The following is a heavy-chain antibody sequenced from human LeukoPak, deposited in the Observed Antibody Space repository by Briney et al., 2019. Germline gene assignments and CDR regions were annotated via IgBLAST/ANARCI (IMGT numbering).Heavy chain of an antibody. V-gene: IGHV3-NL1*01. CDR3: AKALYDIVVVPAAPRD. CDR2: IYSGGST. J-gene: IGHJ4*02. CDR1: GFTFSAYG. D-gene: IGHD2-2*01. Sequence: GGSLRLSCAASGFTFSAYGMHWVRQAPGKGLEWVSVIYSGGSTYYADSVKGRFTISRDSSKNTLYLQMNSLRAEDTAVYYCAKALYDIVVVPAAPRDWGQGTLVTVSS.